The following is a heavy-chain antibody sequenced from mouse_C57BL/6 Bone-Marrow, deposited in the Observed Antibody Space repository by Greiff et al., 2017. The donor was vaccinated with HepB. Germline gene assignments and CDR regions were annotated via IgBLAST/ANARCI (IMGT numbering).Heavy chain of an antibody. V-gene: IGHV1-64*01. Sequence: VQLQQPGAELVKPGASVKLSCKASGYTFTSYWLHWVKQRTGQGLEWIGMILHNSGITNNNEKFKSKATLTVDKSSSTAYMQLRSLTSEDSAVYYCADGNWYFDVWGTGTTVTVSS. J-gene: IGHJ1*03. CDR3: ADGNWYFDV. CDR1: GYTFTSYW. D-gene: IGHD2-1*01. CDR2: ILHNSGIT.